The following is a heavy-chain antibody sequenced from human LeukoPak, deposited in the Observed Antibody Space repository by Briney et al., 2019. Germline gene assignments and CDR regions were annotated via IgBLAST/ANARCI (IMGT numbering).Heavy chain of an antibody. CDR3: ARVLRYCSGGNCYSGGLGYMDV. V-gene: IGHV3-53*01. J-gene: IGHJ6*03. CDR2: FYSRCST. Sequence: VGALILSCASSGFIVSRNYMSGLRQAPGKGLEGVSVFYSRCSTYYADSVKGRFTISRDNSKNTLFLQMNSLRAEDTAVYYCARVLRYCSGGNCYSGGLGYMDVWGKGTTVTISS. D-gene: IGHD2-15*01. CDR1: GFIVSRNY.